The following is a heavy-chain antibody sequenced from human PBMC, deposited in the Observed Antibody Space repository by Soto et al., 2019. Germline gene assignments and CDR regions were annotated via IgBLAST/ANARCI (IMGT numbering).Heavy chain of an antibody. J-gene: IGHJ4*02. Sequence: EVQLLESGGGLVQPGGSLRLSCAASGFTFSSYAMSWVHQAPGKGLEWVSAISGSGGSTYYADSVKGRFTISRDNSKNTLYLQMNSLRAEDTAVYYCAKDRAGQGVLPLVCYWGQGTLVTVSS. D-gene: IGHD1-26*01. V-gene: IGHV3-23*01. CDR3: AKDRAGQGVLPLVCY. CDR2: ISGSGGST. CDR1: GFTFSSYA.